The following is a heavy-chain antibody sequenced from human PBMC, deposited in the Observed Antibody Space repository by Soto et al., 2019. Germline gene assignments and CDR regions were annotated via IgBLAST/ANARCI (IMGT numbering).Heavy chain of an antibody. Sequence: LSLTCTVSGGSISSGNYYWSWIRQPPGKGLEWIGFISYSGSTYYNVSLKSRVTISVDTSKNQFSLNLSFVTAADTAVYYCATMGTPATGLYYFDYWGQGTLVTVSS. CDR3: ATMGTPATGLYYFDY. J-gene: IGHJ4*02. CDR1: GGSISSGNYY. V-gene: IGHV4-30-4*01. D-gene: IGHD2-15*01. CDR2: ISYSGST.